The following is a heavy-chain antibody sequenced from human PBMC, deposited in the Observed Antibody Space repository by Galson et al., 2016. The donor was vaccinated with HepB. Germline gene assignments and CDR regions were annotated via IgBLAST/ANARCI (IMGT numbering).Heavy chain of an antibody. V-gene: IGHV1-8*01. D-gene: IGHD1-1*01. Sequence: SVKVSCKASGYTFTGYDINWVRQASGQGLEWMGYLNPNSGKTAFAQKFQGRVILTLDTSIDTAYMEFSSLTSEDTAVYYCVRGTRGSDWLDPWGQGALVTVSS. CDR1: GYTFTGYD. J-gene: IGHJ5*02. CDR2: LNPNSGKT. CDR3: VRGTRGSDWLDP.